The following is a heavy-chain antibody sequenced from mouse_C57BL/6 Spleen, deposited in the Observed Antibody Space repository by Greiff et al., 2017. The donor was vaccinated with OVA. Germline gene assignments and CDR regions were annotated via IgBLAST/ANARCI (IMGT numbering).Heavy chain of an antibody. CDR3: ARLGGNSYYAMDY. CDR1: GFTFSSYG. CDR2: ISSGGSYT. J-gene: IGHJ4*01. D-gene: IGHD2-1*01. Sequence: EVHLVESGGDLVKPGGSLKLSCAASGFTFSSYGMSWVRQTPDKRLEWVATISSGGSYTSYPDSVKGRFTISRDNAKNTLYLQMSSLKSEDTAMYYCARLGGNSYYAMDYWGQGTSVTVSS. V-gene: IGHV5-6*01.